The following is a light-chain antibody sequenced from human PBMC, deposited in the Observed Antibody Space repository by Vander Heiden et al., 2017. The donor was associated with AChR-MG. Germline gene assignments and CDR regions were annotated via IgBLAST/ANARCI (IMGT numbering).Light chain of an antibody. CDR1: QDVSNY. CDR3: QQYTNVPPWT. CDR2: HAS. Sequence: DIQMTQSPSSLSASVGDRITITCQASQDVSNYLNWYQQKPGKAPKLLISHASNLETGVPSRFSGSGYGTDFTFTISSLQPDDIATYYCQQYTNVPPWTFGQGTKVEIK. V-gene: IGKV1-33*01. J-gene: IGKJ1*01.